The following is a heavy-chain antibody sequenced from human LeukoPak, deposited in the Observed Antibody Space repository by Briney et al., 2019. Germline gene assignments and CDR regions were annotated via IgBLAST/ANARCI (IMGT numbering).Heavy chain of an antibody. Sequence: SETLSLTCTVSGGSISSYYWSWVREPPGKGLEWIGFIYYSGSTNYNPSLKSRVAISVDRSKNQFSLKLSSVTAADTAVYYCARDRVGGATAAFDIWGQGTMVTASS. D-gene: IGHD1-26*01. J-gene: IGHJ3*02. CDR1: GGSISSYY. CDR2: IYYSGST. CDR3: ARDRVGGATAAFDI. V-gene: IGHV4-59*13.